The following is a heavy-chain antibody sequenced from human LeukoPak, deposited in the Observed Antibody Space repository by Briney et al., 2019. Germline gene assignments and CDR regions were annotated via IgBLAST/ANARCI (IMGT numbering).Heavy chain of an antibody. Sequence: GGSLRLSCAASGFTFSDAWMSWVRQAPGKGLEWVGRIKSKIAGGTTDYAAPVKGRFTISRDDSENTLYLQMNSLRAEDTAVYYCAREGRPNAFDIWGQGTMVTVSS. J-gene: IGHJ3*02. CDR3: AREGRPNAFDI. CDR2: IKSKIAGGTT. CDR1: GFTFSDAW. V-gene: IGHV3-15*01.